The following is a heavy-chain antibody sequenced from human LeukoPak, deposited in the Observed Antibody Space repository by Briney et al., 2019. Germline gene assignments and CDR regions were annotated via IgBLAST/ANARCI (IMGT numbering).Heavy chain of an antibody. J-gene: IGHJ4*02. CDR3: ARDGVQGSIL. CDR2: IYNSGST. V-gene: IGHV4-59*01. D-gene: IGHD1-1*01. Sequence: SDTLSLTCTVSGGSISGYYWSWIRQPPGKGLEWIGYIYNSGSTNYNPSLKSRVTMSVDTSKNQFSLKLRSVTAADTAVYYCARDGVQGSILWGQGTLVTVSS. CDR1: GGSISGYY.